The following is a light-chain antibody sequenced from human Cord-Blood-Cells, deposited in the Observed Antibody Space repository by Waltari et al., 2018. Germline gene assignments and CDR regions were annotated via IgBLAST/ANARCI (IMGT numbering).Light chain of an antibody. CDR1: QSISSY. CDR2: AAP. J-gene: IGKJ1*01. V-gene: IGKV1-39*01. Sequence: DIQMTQSPSSLSASVGDSVTITCRASQSISSYLNWYQQKPGKAPKLLIYAAPSLQSGVPSRFSGSGSGTDFTLTISSLQPEDFATYYCQQSYSTPRTFGQGTKVEIK. CDR3: QQSYSTPRT.